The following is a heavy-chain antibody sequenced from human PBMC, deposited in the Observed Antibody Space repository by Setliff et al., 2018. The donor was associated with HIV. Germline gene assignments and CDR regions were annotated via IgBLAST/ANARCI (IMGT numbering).Heavy chain of an antibody. CDR3: AWGTQRPIDS. D-gene: IGHD3-16*01. CDR2: IDPDRGDT. J-gene: IGHJ4*02. V-gene: IGHV1-69-2*01. Sequence: ASVKVSCKVSGYTFPDYYIQWVRQAPGKGLEWMGLIDPDRGDTVYAEKFQGRVTITADRSKDIAYMKLSSLRYEDTAMYFCAWGTQRPIDSWGQGTLVTVSS. CDR1: GYTFPDYY.